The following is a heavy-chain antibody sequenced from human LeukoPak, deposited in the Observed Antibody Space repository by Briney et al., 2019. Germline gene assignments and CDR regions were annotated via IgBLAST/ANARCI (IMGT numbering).Heavy chain of an antibody. V-gene: IGHV3-23*01. CDR1: GFTFSSYA. D-gene: IGHD2-2*01. CDR3: ARHMAGYCSTTSCSNFDY. J-gene: IGHJ4*02. Sequence: PGGSLRLSCAASGFTFSSYAMNWVRQAPGKGLEWVSGISGSGGSVYSADSVKGRFTISTDNSKNTLYLQMNSLRAEDTAVYYCARHMAGYCSTTSCSNFDYWGQGSLVTVSS. CDR2: ISGSGGSV.